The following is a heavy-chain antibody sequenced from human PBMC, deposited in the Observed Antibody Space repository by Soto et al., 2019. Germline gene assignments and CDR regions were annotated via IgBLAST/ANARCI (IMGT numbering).Heavy chain of an antibody. V-gene: IGHV3-30*18. J-gene: IGHJ4*02. CDR3: AKDGETKQWLRYFDY. CDR1: GFTFSSYG. Sequence: QVQLVESGGGVVQPGRSLRLSCAASGFTFSSYGMHWVRQAPGKGLEWVAIISYDGSNKYYADSVKGRFTISRDNSKNTLYLQMNSLRAADTAVYYCAKDGETKQWLRYFDYWGQGTLVTVSS. D-gene: IGHD6-19*01. CDR2: ISYDGSNK.